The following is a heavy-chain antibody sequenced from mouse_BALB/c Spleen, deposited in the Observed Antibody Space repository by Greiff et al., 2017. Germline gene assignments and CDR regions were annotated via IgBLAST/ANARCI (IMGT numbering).Heavy chain of an antibody. Sequence: EVKLMESGGGLVKPGGSLKLSCAASGFTFSSYTMSWVRQTPEKRLEWVATISSGGSYTYYPDSVKGRFTISRDNAKNTLYLQMSSLKSEDTAMYYCTRFYGSRGDYFDYWGQGTTLTVSS. CDR3: TRFYGSRGDYFDY. J-gene: IGHJ2*01. V-gene: IGHV5-6-4*01. CDR2: ISSGGSYT. CDR1: GFTFSSYT. D-gene: IGHD1-1*01.